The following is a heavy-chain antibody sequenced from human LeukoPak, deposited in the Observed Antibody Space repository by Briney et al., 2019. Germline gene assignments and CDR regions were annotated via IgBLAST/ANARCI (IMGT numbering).Heavy chain of an antibody. CDR1: GFTVSRNY. CDR3: AREVGGTSSSFPDY. Sequence: GGSLRLSCAASGFTVSRNYMTWVRQAPGKGLEWVSVIYSNNSTYYADSVKGRFTISRDNAKNSLYLQMNTLTDEDTAVYYCAREVGGTSSSFPDYWGQGTLVTVSS. V-gene: IGHV3-53*01. CDR2: IYSNNST. D-gene: IGHD6-6*01. J-gene: IGHJ4*02.